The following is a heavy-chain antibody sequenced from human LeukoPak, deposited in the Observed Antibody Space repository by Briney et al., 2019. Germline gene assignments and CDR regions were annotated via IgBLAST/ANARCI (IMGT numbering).Heavy chain of an antibody. D-gene: IGHD5-18*01. CDR3: ASRQLWHNWFDP. V-gene: IGHV4-34*01. CDR1: GFTFSNYA. Sequence: GSLRLSCAASGFTFSNYAMNWVRQAPGKGLEWIGEINHSGSTNYNPSLKSRVTISVDTSKNQFSLKLSSVTAADTAVYYCASRQLWHNWFDPWGQGTLVTVSS. CDR2: INHSGST. J-gene: IGHJ5*02.